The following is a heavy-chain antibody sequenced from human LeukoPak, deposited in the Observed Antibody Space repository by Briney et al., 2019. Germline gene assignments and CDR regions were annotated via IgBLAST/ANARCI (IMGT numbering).Heavy chain of an antibody. D-gene: IGHD3-22*01. CDR3: ARSILLPDYNYYIDV. J-gene: IGHJ6*03. V-gene: IGHV4-30-2*01. Sequence: PSQTLSLTCAVSGDSLSRGAYYWSWIRQPPGKALEWIGYIYHSGTTYSPSLKSRITISVDWSKNQFSLKLSSVTAADTAMYYCARSILLPDYNYYIDVWGKGTTVTVSS. CDR2: IYHSGTT. CDR1: GDSLSRGAYY.